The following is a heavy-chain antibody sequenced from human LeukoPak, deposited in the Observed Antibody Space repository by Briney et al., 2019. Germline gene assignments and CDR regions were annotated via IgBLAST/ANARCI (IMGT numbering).Heavy chain of an antibody. J-gene: IGHJ5*02. CDR3: ARVVAATSPPGDNWFDP. Sequence: SETLSLTCTVSGGSISSYYWSWIRQPPGKGLEWIGEINHSGSTNYNPSLKSRVTISVDTSKNQFSLKLSSVTAADTAVYYCARVVAATSPPGDNWFDPWGQGTLVTVSS. CDR2: INHSGST. V-gene: IGHV4-34*01. D-gene: IGHD2-15*01. CDR1: GGSISSYY.